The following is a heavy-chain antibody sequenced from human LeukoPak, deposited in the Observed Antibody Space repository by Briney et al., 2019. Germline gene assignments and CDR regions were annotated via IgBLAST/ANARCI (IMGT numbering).Heavy chain of an antibody. CDR2: ISYDGSNK. D-gene: IGHD5-24*01. CDR1: GFTFSSYA. CDR3: ARGDGGYYYGMDV. Sequence: PGWSLRLSCAASGFTFSSYAMHWVRQAPGKGLEWVAVISYDGSNKYYADSVKGRFTISRDNAKNSLYLQMNSLRAEDTAVYYCARGDGGYYYGMDVWGRGTTVTVSS. J-gene: IGHJ6*02. V-gene: IGHV3-30-3*01.